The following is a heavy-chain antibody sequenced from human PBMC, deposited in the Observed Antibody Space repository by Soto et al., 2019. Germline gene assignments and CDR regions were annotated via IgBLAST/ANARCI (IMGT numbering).Heavy chain of an antibody. CDR1: GYTFSSYG. CDR3: ARDKGGIVATINFDY. V-gene: IGHV1-18*01. J-gene: IGHJ4*02. D-gene: IGHD5-12*01. Sequence: GASVKVSCKASGYTFSSYGISWVRQAPGQGLEWMGWISAYNGNTNYAQKLQGRVTMTTDTSTSTAYMELRSLRSDDTAVYYCARDKGGIVATINFDYWGQGTLVTVSS. CDR2: ISAYNGNT.